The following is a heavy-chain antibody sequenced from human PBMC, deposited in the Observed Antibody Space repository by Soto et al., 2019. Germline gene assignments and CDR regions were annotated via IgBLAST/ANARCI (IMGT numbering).Heavy chain of an antibody. CDR2: IYYSGST. J-gene: IGHJ4*02. D-gene: IGHD3-22*01. CDR1: GGSISSGGYY. Sequence: PSETLSLTCTVSGGSISSGGYYWSWIRQHPGKGLEWIGYIYYSGSTYYNPSLKSRVTISVDTSKNQFSLKLSSVTAADTAVYYCAREPYPTYYYDSSGYYHDWGQGTLVTVSS. CDR3: AREPYPTYYYDSSGYYHD. V-gene: IGHV4-31*03.